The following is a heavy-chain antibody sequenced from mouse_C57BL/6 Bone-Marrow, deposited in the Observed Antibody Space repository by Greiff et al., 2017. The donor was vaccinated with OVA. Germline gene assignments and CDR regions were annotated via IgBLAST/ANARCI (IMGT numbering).Heavy chain of an antibody. V-gene: IGHV3-6*01. D-gene: IGHD2-12*01. CDR2: ISYDGSN. Sequence: EVQLVESGPGLVKPSQSLSLTCSVTGYSITSGYYWNWIRQFPGNKLEWMGYISYDGSNNYNPSLKNRISITRDTSKNQFFLKLNSVTTEDTATYYCARLRQDYAMDYWGQGTSVTVSS. CDR3: ARLRQDYAMDY. J-gene: IGHJ4*01. CDR1: GYSITSGYY.